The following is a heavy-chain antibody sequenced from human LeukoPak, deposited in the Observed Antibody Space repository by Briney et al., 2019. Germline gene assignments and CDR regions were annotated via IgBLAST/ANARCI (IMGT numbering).Heavy chain of an antibody. Sequence: SETLSLTCAVYGGSFSGYYWSWIRQPPGKGLEWIGEINHSGSTNYNPSLKSRVTISVDTSKNQFSLKLSSVTAADTAVYYCARKSGSAFDIWGQGTMVTVPS. J-gene: IGHJ3*02. CDR2: INHSGST. V-gene: IGHV4-34*01. CDR3: ARKSGSAFDI. CDR1: GGSFSGYY. D-gene: IGHD1-26*01.